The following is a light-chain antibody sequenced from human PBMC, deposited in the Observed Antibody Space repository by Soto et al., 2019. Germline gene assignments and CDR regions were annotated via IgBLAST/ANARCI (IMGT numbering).Light chain of an antibody. CDR1: SSDVGSYNL. CDR2: EGS. V-gene: IGLV2-23*01. J-gene: IGLJ2*01. Sequence: QSALTQPASVSGSPGQSITISCTGTSSDVGSYNLVSWYQQHPGKAPKLMIYEGSKRPSGVSNRFSGSKSGNTASLTISGLQAEDEADYYCCSYAGSSTYVVFGRGTKLTVL. CDR3: CSYAGSSTYVV.